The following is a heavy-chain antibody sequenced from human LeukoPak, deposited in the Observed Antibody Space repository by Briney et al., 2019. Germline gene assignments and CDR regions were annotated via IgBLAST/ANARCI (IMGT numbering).Heavy chain of an antibody. Sequence: GGSLRLSCAASGFTFSSYGMTWVRQAPGKGLEWVSYISSSSSTIYYADSVKGRFTISRDNAKNSLYLQLNSLRAEDTAVYYCAKDRDFVVVTAIDDYWGQGTLVTVSS. D-gene: IGHD2-21*02. CDR2: ISSSSSTI. V-gene: IGHV3-48*01. CDR1: GFTFSSYG. J-gene: IGHJ4*02. CDR3: AKDRDFVVVTAIDDY.